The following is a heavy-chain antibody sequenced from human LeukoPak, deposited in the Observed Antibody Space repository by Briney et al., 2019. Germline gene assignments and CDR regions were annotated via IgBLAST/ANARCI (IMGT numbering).Heavy chain of an antibody. CDR3: ARGSHDYGDDFLDY. D-gene: IGHD4-17*01. CDR2: IWYDGGNK. Sequence: GRSLRLSCAASGFTFSSYGMHWVRQAPGKGLEWVAVIWYDGGNKYYADSVKGRFTISRDNSKNTLYPQMNSLRAEDTAVYYCARGSHDYGDDFLDYWGQGTLVTVSS. V-gene: IGHV3-33*01. J-gene: IGHJ4*02. CDR1: GFTFSSYG.